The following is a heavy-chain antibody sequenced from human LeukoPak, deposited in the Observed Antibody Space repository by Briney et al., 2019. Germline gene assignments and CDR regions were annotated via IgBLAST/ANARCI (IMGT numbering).Heavy chain of an antibody. CDR1: GGSISSYY. D-gene: IGHD6-25*01. J-gene: IGHJ6*03. CDR2: IYYSGST. CDR3: ARVGGNMLAAAAPYYYYMDV. Sequence: PSETLSLTCTVSGGSISSYYWSWIRQPPGKGLEWIGYIYYSGSTYYNPSLKSRVTISVDTSKNQFSLKLSSVTAADTAVYYCARVGGNMLAAAAPYYYYMDVWGKGTTVTISS. V-gene: IGHV4-59*08.